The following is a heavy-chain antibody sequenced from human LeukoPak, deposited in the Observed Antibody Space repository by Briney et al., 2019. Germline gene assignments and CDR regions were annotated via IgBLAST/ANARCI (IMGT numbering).Heavy chain of an antibody. V-gene: IGHV4-59*01. D-gene: IGHD5-24*01. CDR1: GGSISSYY. CDR2: IYYSGST. J-gene: IGHJ4*02. Sequence: SETLSLTCTVSGGSISSYYWSWIRQPPGKGLEWIGYIYYSGSTNYNPSLKSRVTISVDTSKNQFSLKLSSVTAADTAVYYCARDLSRDGYNLGYWGQGTLVTVSS. CDR3: ARDLSRDGYNLGY.